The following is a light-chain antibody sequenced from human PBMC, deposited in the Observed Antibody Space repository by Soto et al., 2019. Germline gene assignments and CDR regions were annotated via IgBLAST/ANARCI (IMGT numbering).Light chain of an antibody. Sequence: EIVLTQSPGTLSLSPGQRDTLSCRTSQSVRSSHLAWYQQKPGQAPRLLIYGASSRATGIPDRFSGSGSGTDFTLTISRLEPEDFAVYYCQQYGSSPLTFGGGTKVEIK. CDR1: QSVRSSH. CDR3: QQYGSSPLT. J-gene: IGKJ4*01. CDR2: GAS. V-gene: IGKV3-20*01.